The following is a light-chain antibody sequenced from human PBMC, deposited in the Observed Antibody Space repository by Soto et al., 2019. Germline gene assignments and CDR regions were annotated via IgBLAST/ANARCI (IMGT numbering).Light chain of an antibody. CDR1: QSVSSY. CDR3: QQYGSSGT. CDR2: DAS. Sequence: EIVLTQSPGTLSLSPGERATLSCRASQSVSSYLAWYQQKPGQAPRLLIYDASNRATGIPARFSGSGSGTDFTLTISSLEPEDFAVYYCQQYGSSGTFGQGTKV. V-gene: IGKV3-11*01. J-gene: IGKJ1*01.